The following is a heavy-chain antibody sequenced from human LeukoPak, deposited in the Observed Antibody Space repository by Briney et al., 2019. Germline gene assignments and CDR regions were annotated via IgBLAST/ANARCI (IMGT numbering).Heavy chain of an antibody. V-gene: IGHV4-59*01. Sequence: PSETLSLTCTISGGSIDSYYWSWIRQPPGKGLEWIGYIYYSGSTNYNPSLKSRVTISLDTSKNQFSLKVSSVTAADTAVYYCARDLGRYDAFDIWGQGTMVTVSS. CDR3: ARDLGRYDAFDI. CDR2: IYYSGST. J-gene: IGHJ3*02. CDR1: GGSIDSYY.